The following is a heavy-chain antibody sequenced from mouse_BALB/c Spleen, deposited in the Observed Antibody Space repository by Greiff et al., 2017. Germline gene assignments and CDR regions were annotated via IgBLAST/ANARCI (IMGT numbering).Heavy chain of an antibody. CDR3: ARGNYYGSSPRGYYFDY. J-gene: IGHJ2*01. Sequence: QVQLKESGAELVRPGSSVKISCKASGYAFSSYWMNWVKQRPGQGLEWIGQIYPGDGDTNYNGKFKGKATLTADKSSSTAYMQLSSLTSEDSAVYFCARGNYYGSSPRGYYFDYWGQGTTLTVSS. CDR1: GYAFSSYW. CDR2: IYPGDGDT. V-gene: IGHV1-80*01. D-gene: IGHD1-1*01.